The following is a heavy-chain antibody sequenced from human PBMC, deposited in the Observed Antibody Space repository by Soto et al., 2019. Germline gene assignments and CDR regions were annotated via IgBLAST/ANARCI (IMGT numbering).Heavy chain of an antibody. V-gene: IGHV6-1*01. CDR2: TYYRSKWYN. D-gene: IGHD3-16*01. Sequence: LSRTLSLTGVISGNSVSRNSTALIFIMQSPSRGREWRGWTYYRSKWYNDSSVSVKSRITINPDTCNNRPSLHRVSVILEDTAVYYGAGVASFRGMDVWGQGTPVTVSS. CDR1: GNSVSRNSTA. CDR3: AGVASFRGMDV. J-gene: IGHJ6*02.